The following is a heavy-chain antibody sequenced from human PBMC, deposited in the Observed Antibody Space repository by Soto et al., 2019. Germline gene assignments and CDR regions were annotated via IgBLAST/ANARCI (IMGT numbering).Heavy chain of an antibody. Sequence: PGGSLRLCCAASGFTFSSYAMSWVRQAPGKGLEWVSAISGSGGSTYYADSVKGRFTISRDNSKNTLYLQMNSLRAEDTAGYYCAKDKSGYDPLDWFDPWGQGTLVTVSS. D-gene: IGHD5-12*01. CDR1: GFTFSSYA. CDR3: AKDKSGYDPLDWFDP. CDR2: ISGSGGST. J-gene: IGHJ5*02. V-gene: IGHV3-23*01.